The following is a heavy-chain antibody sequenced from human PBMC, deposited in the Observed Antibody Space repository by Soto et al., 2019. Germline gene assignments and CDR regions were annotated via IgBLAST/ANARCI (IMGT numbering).Heavy chain of an antibody. CDR2: INAGNGNT. J-gene: IGHJ4*02. D-gene: IGHD3-16*01. CDR3: ARGEFLSYDDY. Sequence: QVQLVQSGAEVKKPGASVKVSCKASGYTFTSYAMHWVRQAPGQRLEWMGWINAGNGNTKYSQKYQGRVTITRDTSASTAYMELSSLRSEDTAVYYCARGEFLSYDDYWGQGALVTVSS. V-gene: IGHV1-3*01. CDR1: GYTFTSYA.